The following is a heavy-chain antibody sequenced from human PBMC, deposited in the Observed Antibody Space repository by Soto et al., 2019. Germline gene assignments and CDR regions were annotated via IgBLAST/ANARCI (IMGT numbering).Heavy chain of an antibody. CDR1: GYTFTSYD. CDR3: AIGSSSSGRAFDI. CDR2: INPNSGGT. Sequence: ASVKVSCKASGYTFTSYDINWVRQATGQGLEWMGWINPNSGGTNYAQKFQGWVTMTRDTSISTAYMELSRLRSDDTAVYYCAIGSSSSGRAFDIWGQGTMVTVSS. V-gene: IGHV1-2*04. D-gene: IGHD6-13*01. J-gene: IGHJ3*02.